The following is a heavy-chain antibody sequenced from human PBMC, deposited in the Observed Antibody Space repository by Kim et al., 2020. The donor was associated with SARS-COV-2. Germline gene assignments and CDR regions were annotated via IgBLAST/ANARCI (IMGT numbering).Heavy chain of an antibody. Sequence: GGSLRLSCAASGFIFSNYAMTWVRQAPGKGLEWVAAISGSGSGIFYADSAKGRFTISRDNSKNTVSLQMNSLTADDSALYFCAKPKNIIVAIIPYYDVWG. D-gene: IGHD3-16*02. J-gene: IGHJ6*01. CDR1: GFIFSNYA. CDR2: ISGSGSGI. V-gene: IGHV3-23*01. CDR3: AKPKNIIVAIIPYYDV.